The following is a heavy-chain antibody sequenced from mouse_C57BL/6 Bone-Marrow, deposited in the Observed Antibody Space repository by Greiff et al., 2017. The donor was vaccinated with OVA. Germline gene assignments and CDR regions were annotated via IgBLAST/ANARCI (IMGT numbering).Heavy chain of an antibody. CDR3: ARGRGWLLRDY. V-gene: IGHV1-81*01. J-gene: IGHJ2*01. CDR2: IYPRSGNT. D-gene: IGHD2-3*01. Sequence: QVQLQQSGAELARPGASVKLSCKASGYTFTSYGISWVKQRTGQGLEWIGEIYPRSGNTYYNAKFKGKATLTADKSSSTAYMELRSLTSEDSAVYFCARGRGWLLRDYWGQGTTLTVSS. CDR1: GYTFTSYG.